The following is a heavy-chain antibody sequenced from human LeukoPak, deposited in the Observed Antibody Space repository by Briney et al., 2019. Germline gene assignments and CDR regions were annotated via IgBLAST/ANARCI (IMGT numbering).Heavy chain of an antibody. CDR1: GFTFSSYA. CDR2: ISYDGSNK. Sequence: PGRSLRLSCAASGFTFSSYAMHWVRQAPGKGLEWVAVISYDGSNKYYADSVKGRFTISRDNSKNTLYLQMNSLRAEDTAVYYCARYPDYGYHFDYWGQGTLVTVSS. V-gene: IGHV3-30-3*01. J-gene: IGHJ4*02. D-gene: IGHD5-18*01. CDR3: ARYPDYGYHFDY.